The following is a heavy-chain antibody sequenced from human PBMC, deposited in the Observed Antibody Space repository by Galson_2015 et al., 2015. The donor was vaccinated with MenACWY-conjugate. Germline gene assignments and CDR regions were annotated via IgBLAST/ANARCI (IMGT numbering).Heavy chain of an antibody. CDR1: GFTFTRNG. D-gene: IGHD6-19*01. Sequence: SLRLSCAASGFTFTRNGMHWVRQSPGKGLEWVAWIRDIGNDKSYADSVTGRFPISRDNSKSTVSLQMNNLRAEDTAEYYCAKDAQWSFDIWGQGTKVTVSS. V-gene: IGHV3-30*02. CDR3: AKDAQWSFDI. CDR2: IRDIGNDK. J-gene: IGHJ3*02.